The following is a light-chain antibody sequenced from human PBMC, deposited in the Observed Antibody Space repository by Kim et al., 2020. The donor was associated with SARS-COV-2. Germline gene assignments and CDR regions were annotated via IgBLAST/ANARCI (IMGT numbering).Light chain of an antibody. Sequence: KTVTNSCTRSSGSIARSYVQWYQQRPGSAPTTVIYEDNQRPSGVPARCSGSIDSSSNSASLTISGLKTEDEADYYCQSYDSSNHVVFGGGTQLTVL. J-gene: IGLJ2*01. CDR2: EDN. CDR3: QSYDSSNHVV. V-gene: IGLV6-57*03. CDR1: SGSIARSY.